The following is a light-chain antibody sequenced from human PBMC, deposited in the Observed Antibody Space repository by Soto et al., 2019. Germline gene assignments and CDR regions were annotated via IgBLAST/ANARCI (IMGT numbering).Light chain of an antibody. J-gene: IGKJ4*01. CDR3: QQRSNWPPLT. CDR2: DAS. Sequence: EIVLTQSPATLSLSPGERATLSCRASQGISNYLVWYQQKPGQAPRLLIYDASNRATGIPARFSGSGSGTDFTLTISSLEPEDFAIYYCQQRSNWPPLTFGGGTKVEIK. CDR1: QGISNY. V-gene: IGKV3-11*01.